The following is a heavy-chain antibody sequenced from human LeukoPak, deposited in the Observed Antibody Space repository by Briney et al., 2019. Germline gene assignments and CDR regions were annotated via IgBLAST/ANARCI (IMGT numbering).Heavy chain of an antibody. V-gene: IGHV5-51*01. Sequence: GESLKISCQGSGYNFDTYWIGWVRQMPGKGLEYMGIFYPGDSDARYSPSFRGQVTISFDKSIRIAYLHWTNLKASDTALYYCARAPTSVSNPYFFDSWGQGTLVTVSS. CDR1: GYNFDTYW. CDR3: ARAPTSVSNPYFFDS. CDR2: FYPGDSDA. J-gene: IGHJ4*02. D-gene: IGHD4-17*01.